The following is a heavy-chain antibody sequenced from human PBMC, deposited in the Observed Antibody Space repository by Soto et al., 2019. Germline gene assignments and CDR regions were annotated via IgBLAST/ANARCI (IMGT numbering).Heavy chain of an antibody. CDR2: IYHSGST. D-gene: IGHD3-22*01. Sequence: SETLSLTCAVSGGSISSGGYSWSWIRQPPGKGLEWIGYIYHSGSTYYNPSLKSRVTISVDRSKSQFSLKLSSVTAADTAVYYCARALTEYYYDSSGPPGYFDYWGQGTLVTVSS. CDR3: ARALTEYYYDSSGPPGYFDY. CDR1: GGSISSGGYS. V-gene: IGHV4-30-2*01. J-gene: IGHJ4*02.